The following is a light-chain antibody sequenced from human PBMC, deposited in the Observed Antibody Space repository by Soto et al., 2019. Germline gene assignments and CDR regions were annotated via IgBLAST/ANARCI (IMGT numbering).Light chain of an antibody. J-gene: IGLJ3*02. CDR1: SSDVGTYNL. CDR3: CSYAGSSPWV. CDR2: EGG. V-gene: IGLV2-23*01. Sequence: QSVLTQPASVSGSPGQSITISCTGTSSDVGTYNLVSWYQQHAGKAPKLMLYEGGKRPSGVSNRFSGSKSGNTASLTISGLQAEDGADYYCCSYAGSSPWVFGGGTKVPVL.